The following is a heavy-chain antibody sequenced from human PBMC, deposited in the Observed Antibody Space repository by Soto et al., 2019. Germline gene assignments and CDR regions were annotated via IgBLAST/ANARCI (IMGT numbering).Heavy chain of an antibody. D-gene: IGHD2-8*01. Sequence: GASVKVSCKASGGTFSIYAIIWVRQAPGQGLEWMGGIIPIFGTANYAQKFQGRVTITADESTSTAYMELSSLRSEDTAVYYCARDQQSVVYAIPSPLDVWGQGTTVTVSS. CDR2: IIPIFGTA. CDR3: ARDQQSVVYAIPSPLDV. CDR1: GGTFSIYA. J-gene: IGHJ6*02. V-gene: IGHV1-69*13.